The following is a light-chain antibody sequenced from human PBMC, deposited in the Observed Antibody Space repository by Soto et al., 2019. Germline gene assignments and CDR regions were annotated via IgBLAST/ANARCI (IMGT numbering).Light chain of an antibody. CDR1: QSISSDY. CDR2: GAS. CDR3: VRYGGSPRT. V-gene: IGKV3-20*01. J-gene: IGKJ2*01. Sequence: EIVLTQSPGTLSLSPGERATLSCRASQSISSDYLAWYQHKPGQAPWLLIYGASSRATGIPDRFSGSGSGTDFILTISRLEPEDFAVYYCVRYGGSPRTFGQGTSLEIK.